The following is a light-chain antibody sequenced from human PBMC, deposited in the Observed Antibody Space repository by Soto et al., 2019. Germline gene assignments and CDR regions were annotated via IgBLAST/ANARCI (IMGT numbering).Light chain of an antibody. J-gene: IGKJ1*01. CDR2: GAS. CDR1: QSVNSK. CDR3: PQYNNWWT. V-gene: IGKV3-15*01. Sequence: EMVMTQSPGTLCVAPGERATLSRRASQSVNSKLAWYQQKPGRAPRLLIYGASTRATGIPARFSGSGSGTEFTLTISSLQSEDFAVYYCPQYNNWWTFGPGTQVDIK.